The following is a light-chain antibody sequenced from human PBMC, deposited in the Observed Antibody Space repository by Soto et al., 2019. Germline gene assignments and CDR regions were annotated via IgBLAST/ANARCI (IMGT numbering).Light chain of an antibody. V-gene: IGKV3-20*01. CDR3: QQFGSSPGFT. CDR1: QNINSRY. CDR2: GAS. Sequence: EIVLTQSPGTLSLSPGERATLSCRASQNINSRYLAWYQQKPGQAPRLLIYGASSRATGIPDRFSGSGSGTAVTLTISRLEPEDFAVYYCQQFGSSPGFTFGPGTKVDIK. J-gene: IGKJ3*01.